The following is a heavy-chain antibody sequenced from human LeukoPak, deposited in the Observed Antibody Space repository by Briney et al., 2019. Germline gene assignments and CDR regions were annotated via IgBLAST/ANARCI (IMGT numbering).Heavy chain of an antibody. CDR3: ARDLSIWRNYPFDY. CDR1: GFTFSSYA. Sequence: GGSLRLSCAASGFTFSSYAMSWVRQAPGKGLKWVSTINDRGDGTWYADSVKGRFTISRDNAKNSLYLHMNSLRAEDTAVYYCARDLSIWRNYPFDYWGQGTLVTVSS. D-gene: IGHD1-7*01. J-gene: IGHJ4*02. CDR2: INDRGDGT. V-gene: IGHV3-23*01.